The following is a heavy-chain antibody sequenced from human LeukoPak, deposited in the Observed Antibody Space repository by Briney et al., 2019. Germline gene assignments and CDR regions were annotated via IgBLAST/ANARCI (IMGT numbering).Heavy chain of an antibody. D-gene: IGHD3-22*01. Sequence: PSETLSLTCTVSGGSISSYYWSWIRQPPGKGLEWLGYIYYSGSTNYNPSLKSRVTISVDTPKNQFSLKLSSVTAADTAVYYCAGLVGRYSSGLYYYYFDYWGQGTLVTVSS. CDR3: AGLVGRYSSGLYYYYFDY. CDR1: GGSISSYY. CDR2: IYYSGST. V-gene: IGHV4-59*01. J-gene: IGHJ4*02.